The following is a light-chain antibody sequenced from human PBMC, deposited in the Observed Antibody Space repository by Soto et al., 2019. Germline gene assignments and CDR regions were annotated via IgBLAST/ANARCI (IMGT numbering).Light chain of an antibody. CDR1: SSNIGAGYD. Sequence: QSVLTQPPSVSGAPGQRVTISCTGSSSNIGAGYDVHWYQQLPGTAPKLLIYGNSNRPSGVPDRFSGSKSGTSASLAITGLRAEDEADYYCQSYDSSLSGGVFGGATKLTVL. CDR3: QSYDSSLSGGV. J-gene: IGLJ3*02. CDR2: GNS. V-gene: IGLV1-40*01.